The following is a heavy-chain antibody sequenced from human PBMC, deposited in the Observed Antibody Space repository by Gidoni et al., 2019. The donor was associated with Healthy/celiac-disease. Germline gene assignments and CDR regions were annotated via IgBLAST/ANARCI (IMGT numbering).Heavy chain of an antibody. CDR2: ISSSSSTI. J-gene: IGHJ3*02. CDR3: ARDGVSGSSWPDAFDI. D-gene: IGHD6-13*01. Sequence: EVQLVESGGGLVQPGGSLRLSCAASGFTFSSYSMNWVRQAPGKGLEWVSYISSSSSTIHYADSVKGRFTISRDNAKNSLYLQMNSLRDEDTAVYYCARDGVSGSSWPDAFDIWGQGTMVTVSS. V-gene: IGHV3-48*02. CDR1: GFTFSSYS.